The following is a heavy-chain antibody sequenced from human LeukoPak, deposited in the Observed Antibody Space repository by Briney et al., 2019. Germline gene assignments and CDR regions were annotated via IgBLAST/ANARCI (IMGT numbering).Heavy chain of an antibody. CDR3: ARLRLGGWYLGDY. CDR2: INSNSGDT. D-gene: IGHD6-19*01. Sequence: GASVTVSCKASGYTFTAYYLHWVRQAPGQGLEWMGWINSNSGDTGSAQKFQGRLTLTRDTSSTTAYMELSRLTSDDTAVYYCARLRLGGWYLGDYWGQGTLVTVSS. V-gene: IGHV1-2*02. CDR1: GYTFTAYY. J-gene: IGHJ4*02.